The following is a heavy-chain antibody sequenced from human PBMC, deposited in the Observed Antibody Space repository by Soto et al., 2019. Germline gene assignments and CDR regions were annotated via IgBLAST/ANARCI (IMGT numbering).Heavy chain of an antibody. Sequence: GGSLRLSCAASGFTFSSYAMHWVRQAPGKGLEWVAVISYDGSNKYYADSVKGRFTISRDNSKNTLYLQMNSLRAEDTAVYYCARYFDWLSTFDYWGQGTLVTVSS. V-gene: IGHV3-30-3*01. CDR2: ISYDGSNK. D-gene: IGHD3-9*01. CDR3: ARYFDWLSTFDY. CDR1: GFTFSSYA. J-gene: IGHJ4*02.